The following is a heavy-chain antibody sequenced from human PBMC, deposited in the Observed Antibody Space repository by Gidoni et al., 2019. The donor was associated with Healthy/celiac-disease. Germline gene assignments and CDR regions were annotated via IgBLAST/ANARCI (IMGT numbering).Heavy chain of an antibody. CDR2: ISGSGGST. D-gene: IGHD2-2*01. V-gene: IGHV3-23*01. J-gene: IGHJ3*02. Sequence: EVQLLESGGGLVQPGGSLRLSCAAPGFTFSSYAMSWVRQAPGKGLEWVSAISGSGGSTYYADSVKGRFTISRDNSKNTLYLQMNSLRAEDTAVYYCAKDARRVVPAALDAFDIWGQGTMVTVSS. CDR3: AKDARRVVPAALDAFDI. CDR1: GFTFSSYA.